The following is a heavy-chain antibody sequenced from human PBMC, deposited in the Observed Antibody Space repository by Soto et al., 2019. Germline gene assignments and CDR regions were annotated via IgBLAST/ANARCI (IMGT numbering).Heavy chain of an antibody. Sequence: GGFLRLSCAASGFTFSSYGMHWVRQAPGKGLEWVAVISYDGSNKYYADSVKGRFTISRDNSKNTLYLQMNSLRAEDTAVYYCAKLNYYDSSGPEVDAFDIWGQGTMVTVSS. V-gene: IGHV3-30*18. CDR3: AKLNYYDSSGPEVDAFDI. D-gene: IGHD3-22*01. J-gene: IGHJ3*02. CDR1: GFTFSSYG. CDR2: ISYDGSNK.